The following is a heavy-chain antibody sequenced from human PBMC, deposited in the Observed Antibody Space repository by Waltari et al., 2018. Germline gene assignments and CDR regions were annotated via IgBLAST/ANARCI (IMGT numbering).Heavy chain of an antibody. Sequence: EMRLVESGGGLIQPGGSLRLSCAASGLAVSNNYLGWVRQAPGKGLEWVSLIFSAGTTYYADSVEGRFTISRDSSNNIVYLQMNNLRAEDTAVYYCARDWLGPGGVPDVWGKGTTVTVSS. D-gene: IGHD3-10*01. CDR1: GLAVSNNY. V-gene: IGHV3-53*01. CDR2: IFSAGTT. CDR3: ARDWLGPGGVPDV. J-gene: IGHJ6*04.